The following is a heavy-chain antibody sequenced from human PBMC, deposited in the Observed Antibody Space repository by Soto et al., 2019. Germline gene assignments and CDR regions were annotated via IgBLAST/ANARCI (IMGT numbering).Heavy chain of an antibody. J-gene: IGHJ4*02. CDR2: VSGDASNT. CDR3: ARDVRASGEMFDY. Sequence: GSLRLSCAASGFTFTNYGLSWVRQAPGKGLDWVATVSGDASNTHYADSAKGRFTISRDNSKSILFLQMKSLRVEDTAIYYCARDVRASGEMFDYWGQGTQVTVSS. V-gene: IGHV3-23*01. D-gene: IGHD4-17*01. CDR1: GFTFTNYG.